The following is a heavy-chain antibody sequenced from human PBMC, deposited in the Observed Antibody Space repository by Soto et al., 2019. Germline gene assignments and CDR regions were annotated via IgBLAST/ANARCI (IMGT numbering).Heavy chain of an antibody. J-gene: IGHJ4*02. Sequence: QVQLVQSGAEVKKPGASVKVSCKASGYTFNTYSINWVRQAPGQGLEWMGWISTYNGNTNYAQKLQGRVTMTKDPSTTTVYLELRSLRSDDTAVYYCAREPPSYYDSGGYYNFDYWGQGTLLTVSS. D-gene: IGHD3-22*01. CDR3: AREPPSYYDSGGYYNFDY. V-gene: IGHV1-18*04. CDR1: GYTFNTYS. CDR2: ISTYNGNT.